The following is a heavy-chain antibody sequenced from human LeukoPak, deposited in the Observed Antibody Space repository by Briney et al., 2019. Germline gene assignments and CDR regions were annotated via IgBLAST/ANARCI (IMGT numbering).Heavy chain of an antibody. D-gene: IGHD6-13*01. CDR2: MSYDGSNK. Sequence: PGGSLRLSCAASGFTFSSYGMHWVRQAPGKGLEWVAVMSYDGSNKYYADSVRGRFTISRDNSKNTLYLQMNSLSGEDTAVYYCAKSGKRHSSSWYYFDSWGQGTLVTVSA. CDR1: GFTFSSYG. J-gene: IGHJ4*02. V-gene: IGHV3-30*18. CDR3: AKSGKRHSSSWYYFDS.